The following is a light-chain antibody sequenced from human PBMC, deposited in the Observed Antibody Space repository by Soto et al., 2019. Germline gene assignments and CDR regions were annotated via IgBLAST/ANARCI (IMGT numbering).Light chain of an antibody. CDR1: QTIHNY. CDR3: QQRSAWPPT. CDR2: DAS. Sequence: EIVLTQSPATLSLSPGEGATLSCRASQTIHNYLAWYQQKPGQPPRLLIYDASNRAAGIPAKFSGSGSGTDFTLTISSLEPEDSALYYCQQRSAWPPTFGHGTKVEIK. J-gene: IGKJ1*01. V-gene: IGKV3-11*01.